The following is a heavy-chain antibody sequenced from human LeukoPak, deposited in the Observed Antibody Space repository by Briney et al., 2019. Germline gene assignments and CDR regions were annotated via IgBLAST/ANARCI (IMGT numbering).Heavy chain of an antibody. CDR2: INGDGSHI. V-gene: IGHV3-74*01. CDR3: ARARIAAAGTPGDY. Sequence: GGSVRLSCVASGFSFSDYWIHWVRQAPGKGLVWVSGINGDGSHINYADSVKGRFTVSRDNAKNTVHLQVNSLRAEDTAVYYCARARIAAAGTPGDYWGQGTLVTVSS. CDR1: GFSFSDYW. D-gene: IGHD6-13*01. J-gene: IGHJ4*02.